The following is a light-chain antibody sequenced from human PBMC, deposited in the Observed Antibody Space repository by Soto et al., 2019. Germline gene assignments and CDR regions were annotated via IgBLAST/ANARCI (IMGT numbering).Light chain of an antibody. Sequence: QSALTQVASVSGSPGQSITISCIGSSSDIGAYDYVSWYQQHPGKAPEVIIYEVSNRPSGISNRFSASKSGNTASLTISGLQAEDEADYYCSSYTSDSGRVFGGGTQLTVL. CDR2: EVS. V-gene: IGLV2-14*01. CDR3: SSYTSDSGRV. CDR1: SSDIGAYDY. J-gene: IGLJ3*02.